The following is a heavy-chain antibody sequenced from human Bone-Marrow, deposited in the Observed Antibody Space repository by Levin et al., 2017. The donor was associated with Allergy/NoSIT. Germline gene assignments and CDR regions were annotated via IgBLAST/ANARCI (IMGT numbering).Heavy chain of an antibody. CDR2: IYYSGST. J-gene: IGHJ6*04. V-gene: IGHV4-31*03. D-gene: IGHD3-10*01. CDR3: GREPGASGMDV. CDR1: GGSISSGGYY. Sequence: KSSETLSLTCTVSGGSISSGGYYWSWIRQHPGKGLEWIGYIYYSGSTYYNPSLKSRVTISVDTSKNQFSLKLSSVTAADTAVYYCGREPGASGMDVWGKGTTVTVSS.